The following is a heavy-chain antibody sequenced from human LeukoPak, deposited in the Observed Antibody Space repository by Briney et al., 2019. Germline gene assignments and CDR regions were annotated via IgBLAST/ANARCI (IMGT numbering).Heavy chain of an antibody. V-gene: IGHV4-34*01. D-gene: IGHD3-10*01. J-gene: IGHJ4*02. CDR1: GGSFSGYY. CDR2: INHSGST. CDR3: ARRQYYYGSGSYYSY. Sequence: SETLSLTCAVYGGSFSGYYWSWIRQPPGKGLEWIGEINHSGSTNYNPSLKSRVTISVDTSKNQFSLKLSSVTAADTAVYYCARRQYYYGSGSYYSYWGQGTLVTVSS.